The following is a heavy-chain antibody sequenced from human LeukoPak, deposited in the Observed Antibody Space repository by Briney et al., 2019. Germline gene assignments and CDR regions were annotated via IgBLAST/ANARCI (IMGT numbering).Heavy chain of an antibody. CDR2: ISSSSSTI. Sequence: GGSLRLSCAASGFTFSSYSMNWVRQAPGKGLEWVSYISSSSSTIYYADSVKGRFTISRDNAKNSLYLQTNSLRAEDTAVYYCARDIVLLDYWGQGTLVTVSS. D-gene: IGHD3-10*01. CDR3: ARDIVLLDY. CDR1: GFTFSSYS. V-gene: IGHV3-48*01. J-gene: IGHJ4*02.